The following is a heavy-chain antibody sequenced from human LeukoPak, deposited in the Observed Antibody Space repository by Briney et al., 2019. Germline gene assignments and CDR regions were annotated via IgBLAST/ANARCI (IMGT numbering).Heavy chain of an antibody. V-gene: IGHV3-33*01. CDR3: ARDWAGGASGFVDC. CDR2: VYSDGSNK. Sequence: GTSLRLSCAASGFTFTSYGLHWVRRPPGKGLEWVAVVYSDGSNKYYADSVRGRFTISRDNSKNTASLQMNSLRAEDTAMYYCARDWAGGASGFVDCWGQGTPVMVSS. D-gene: IGHD4/OR15-4a*01. J-gene: IGHJ4*02. CDR1: GFTFTSYG.